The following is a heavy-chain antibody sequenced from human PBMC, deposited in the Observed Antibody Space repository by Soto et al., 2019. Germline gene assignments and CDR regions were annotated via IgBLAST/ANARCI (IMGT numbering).Heavy chain of an antibody. CDR1: GFTFSSYS. J-gene: IGHJ4*02. CDR2: ISSSSSYI. V-gene: IGHV3-21*01. Sequence: EVQLVESGGGLVKPGGSLRLSCAASGFTFSSYSMNWVRQAPGKGLEWVSSISSSSSYIYYADSVKGRFTISRDNAKNSLYLQMNSLRAEDTAVYYCARVLGGSGSDFDYWGQGTLVTVSS. CDR3: ARVLGGSGSDFDY. D-gene: IGHD3-10*01.